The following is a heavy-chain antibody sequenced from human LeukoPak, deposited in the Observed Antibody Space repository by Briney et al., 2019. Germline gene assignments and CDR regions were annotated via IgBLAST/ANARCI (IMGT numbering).Heavy chain of an antibody. CDR2: IYYSGST. D-gene: IGHD5-24*01. Sequence: SETLSLTCTVSGGSISSYYWSWIRQPPGKGLEWIGYIYYSGSTNYNPSLKSRVTISVDTSKNQFSLKLSSVTAADTAVYYCARVEMATILSPDFDIWGQGTMVTVSS. CDR3: ARVEMATILSPDFDI. CDR1: GGSISSYY. V-gene: IGHV4-59*12. J-gene: IGHJ3*02.